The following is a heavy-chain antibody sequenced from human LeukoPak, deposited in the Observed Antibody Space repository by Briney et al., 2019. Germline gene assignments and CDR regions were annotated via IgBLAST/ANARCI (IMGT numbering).Heavy chain of an antibody. CDR2: INQDGSQK. D-gene: IGHD5-18*01. V-gene: IGHV3-7*05. J-gene: IGHJ4*02. Sequence: QPGGSLRLSCAASGFTFSGYWMSWVRQAPGKGLELVANINQDGSQKYYVDSVKGRFTISRDNAKNSLYLQMNSLRAEDTAVYYCATVRTYTNFDYWGQGTLVTVSS. CDR1: GFTFSGYW. CDR3: ATVRTYTNFDY.